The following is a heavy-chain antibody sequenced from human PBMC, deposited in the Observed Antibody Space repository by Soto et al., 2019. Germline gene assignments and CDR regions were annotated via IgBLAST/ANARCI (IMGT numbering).Heavy chain of an antibody. J-gene: IGHJ6*02. CDR2: ISSDGTNK. Sequence: GGSLRLSCSVSGFSFSDYMMHWVRQAPGKGLEWVAVISSDGTNKNYADSVKGRFTISRDSSKSTLHLEMNDLRPEDTALYYCARWAWITGTTNRGMDVWGQGXTVTVFS. CDR3: ARWAWITGTTNRGMDV. V-gene: IGHV3-30-3*01. D-gene: IGHD1-7*01. CDR1: GFSFSDYM.